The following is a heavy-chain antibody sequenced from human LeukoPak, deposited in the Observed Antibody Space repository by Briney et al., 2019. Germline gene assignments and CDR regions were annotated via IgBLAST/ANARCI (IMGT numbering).Heavy chain of an antibody. CDR1: GGSISSGTYY. V-gene: IGHV4-61*01. Sequence: SETLSLTCTVSGGSISSGTYYYSWIRQPPGKGLEWIGYIYYSGSTNYNPSLKSRVTISVDTSKNQFSLKLSSVTAADTAVYYCARGIKNYYGSGSYYSPWDYWGQGTLVTVSS. J-gene: IGHJ4*02. D-gene: IGHD3-10*01. CDR2: IYYSGST. CDR3: ARGIKNYYGSGSYYSPWDY.